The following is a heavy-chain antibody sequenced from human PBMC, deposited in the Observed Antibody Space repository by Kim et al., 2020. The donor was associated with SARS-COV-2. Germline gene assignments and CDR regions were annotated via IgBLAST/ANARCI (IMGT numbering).Heavy chain of an antibody. CDR2: ISAYNGNT. CDR1: GYTFTNYG. J-gene: IGHJ4*02. D-gene: IGHD2-2*01. V-gene: IGHV1-18*01. Sequence: ASVKVSCKASGYTFTNYGISWVRQAPGQGLEWMGWISAYNGNTNYAQKLQGRVTMTTDTSTSTAYMEQRSLRSDDTAVYYCARDRLFVTSSSAFDHWGQGTLVTVSS. CDR3: ARDRLFVTSSSAFDH.